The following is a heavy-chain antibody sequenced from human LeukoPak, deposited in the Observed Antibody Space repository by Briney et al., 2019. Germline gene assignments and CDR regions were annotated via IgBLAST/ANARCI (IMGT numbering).Heavy chain of an antibody. D-gene: IGHD2-21*01. Sequence: SETLSLTCSVSGGSMSSYYWSWIRQSPGKGLEWIGYIYHSGSTDYNSSLKGRVTISEDTSKKQFSLKLSSVTAADTAVYYCARGVVIAPQTFDYWGQGTLVTVSS. CDR2: IYHSGST. CDR1: GGSMSSYY. J-gene: IGHJ4*02. V-gene: IGHV4-59*01. CDR3: ARGVVIAPQTFDY.